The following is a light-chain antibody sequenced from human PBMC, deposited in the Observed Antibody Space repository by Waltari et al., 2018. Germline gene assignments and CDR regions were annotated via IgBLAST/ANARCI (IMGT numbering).Light chain of an antibody. CDR2: GVN. Sequence: QSALTQSASVSGSPGQSITISCTGRSSDVGNYDFFTWYQQYPGKAPKVIIYGVNKRPSGVSDRFSGSKSGNTASLTISGLQPEDEADYHCCSYATRNTPVAFGGGTKVTLL. V-gene: IGLV2-23*02. CDR3: CSYATRNTPVA. J-gene: IGLJ2*01. CDR1: SSDVGNYDF.